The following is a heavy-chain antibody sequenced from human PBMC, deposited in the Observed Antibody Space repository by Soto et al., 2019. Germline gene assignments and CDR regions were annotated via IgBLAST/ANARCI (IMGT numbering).Heavy chain of an antibody. D-gene: IGHD3-16*01. J-gene: IGHJ3*01. CDR3: ARSPGGYYID. Sequence: PGGSLRLSCAASGFSFSSYWMHWVRQGPGKGLVWVSRINTDGSSTNYADSVKGRFTISRDNAKNKVYLQMNSLRAEDTAVYYGARSPGGYYIDWGQGTMVSVSS. V-gene: IGHV3-74*01. CDR2: INTDGSST. CDR1: GFSFSSYW.